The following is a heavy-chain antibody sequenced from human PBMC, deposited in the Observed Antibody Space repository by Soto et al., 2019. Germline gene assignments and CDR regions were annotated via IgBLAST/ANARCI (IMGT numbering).Heavy chain of an antibody. Sequence: QVQLVQSGAEVKKPGASVKVSCKASGYTFTGYYMHWVRQAPGQGLEWMGWINPNSGGTNYAQKCQGRVTMTRDTSISTAYMELSRLRSDDTAVYYCARGRSIQPDNRWFGTWGQGTLVNVSS. CDR1: GYTFTGYY. D-gene: IGHD5-18*01. J-gene: IGHJ5*02. CDR3: ARGRSIQPDNRWFGT. CDR2: INPNSGGT. V-gene: IGHV1-2*02.